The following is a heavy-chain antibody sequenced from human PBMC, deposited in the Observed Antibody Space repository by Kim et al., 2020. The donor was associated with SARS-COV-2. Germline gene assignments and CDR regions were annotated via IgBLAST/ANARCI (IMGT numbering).Heavy chain of an antibody. V-gene: IGHV4-39*01. CDR3: ASYSSGWTNYDY. D-gene: IGHD6-19*01. Sequence: YNPSLNSRVTISVDTSKSQFSLRLSSVTAADTAVYYCASYSSGWTNYDYWGQGTLVTVSS. J-gene: IGHJ4*02.